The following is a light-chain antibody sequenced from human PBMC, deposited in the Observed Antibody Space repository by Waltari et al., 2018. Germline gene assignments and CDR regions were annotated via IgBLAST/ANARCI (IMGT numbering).Light chain of an antibody. J-gene: IGKJ1*01. Sequence: DIVLTQSPGTLSLSAGDRATLSCRANQRVSNTYLAWYQQKPGQAPRLLLYDADTRATGIPDWFSGSWSGTEFSLTISRLEPEDFGVYYCQQYGSSPGFGQGTKVEIK. CDR1: QRVSNTY. CDR3: QQYGSSPG. V-gene: IGKV3-20*01. CDR2: DAD.